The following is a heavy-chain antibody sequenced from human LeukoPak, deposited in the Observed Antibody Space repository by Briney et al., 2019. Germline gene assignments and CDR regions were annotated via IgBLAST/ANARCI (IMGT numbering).Heavy chain of an antibody. V-gene: IGHV1-2*02. Sequence: ASVKVSCKASGYTFTGYYLHWVRQAPAQGLEWMGWINQNTGRTLYVQNFQGRVTMTRDTSISTAYMELSRLRSDDTAFYYCTRDLGQKWGLSWGQGTLVTVSS. D-gene: IGHD1-26*01. CDR2: INQNTGRT. CDR1: GYTFTGYY. J-gene: IGHJ5*02. CDR3: TRDLGQKWGLS.